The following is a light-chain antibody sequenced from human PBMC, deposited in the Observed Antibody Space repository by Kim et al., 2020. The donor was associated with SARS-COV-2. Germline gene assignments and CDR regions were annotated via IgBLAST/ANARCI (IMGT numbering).Light chain of an antibody. V-gene: IGKV1-39*01. CDR3: QQGLETPLT. Sequence: ASVGERITITCRTSQRSNNDLNWYQQKPGKAPQLLIYAASTLQSGVPSRFSGSGSGTDYSLTISNLQPEDVATYFCQQGLETPLTFGGGTKVDIK. CDR1: QRSNND. J-gene: IGKJ4*01. CDR2: AAS.